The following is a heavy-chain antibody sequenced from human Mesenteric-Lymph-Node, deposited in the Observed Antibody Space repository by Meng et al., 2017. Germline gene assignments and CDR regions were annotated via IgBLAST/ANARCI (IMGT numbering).Heavy chain of an antibody. Sequence: ASVKVSCKASGYTFTSYAMHWVRQAPGQRLEWMGWINAGNGNTKYSQKFQGRVTITRDTSASTAYMELSSLRSEDTAVYYCARESNYYDSSGYYRNWFDPWGQGTLVTVSS. V-gene: IGHV1-3*01. CDR3: ARESNYYDSSGYYRNWFDP. CDR2: INAGNGNT. D-gene: IGHD3-22*01. J-gene: IGHJ5*02. CDR1: GYTFTSYA.